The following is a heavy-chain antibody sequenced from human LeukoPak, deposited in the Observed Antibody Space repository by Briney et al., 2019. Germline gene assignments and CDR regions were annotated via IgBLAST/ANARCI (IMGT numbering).Heavy chain of an antibody. CDR3: ARLSPHCSGGSCYRGAFDS. CDR1: GGSTGSDY. Sequence: SQTLSLTCTVSGGSTGSDYWSWIRQPPGKGLEWIAYVYYSGVTSYNPSLKSRVAISIDTSKNQFSLNLSSVTAADTAVSYCARLSPHCSGGSCYRGAFDSWGQGTLVTVSS. V-gene: IGHV4-59*08. J-gene: IGHJ4*02. CDR2: VYYSGVT. D-gene: IGHD2-15*01.